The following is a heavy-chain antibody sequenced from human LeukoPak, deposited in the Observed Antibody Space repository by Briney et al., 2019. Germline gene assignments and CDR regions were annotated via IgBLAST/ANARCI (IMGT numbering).Heavy chain of an antibody. Sequence: SETLSLTCTVSGYSISSGYYWGWIRQPPGKGLEWIGSIYHSGSTYYNPSLKSRVTISVDTSKNQFSLKLSPVTAADTAVYYCAKDENVLLWFGEFNGGAFDIWGQGTMVTVSS. CDR3: AKDENVLLWFGEFNGGAFDI. CDR1: GYSISSGYY. CDR2: IYHSGST. D-gene: IGHD3-10*01. V-gene: IGHV4-38-2*02. J-gene: IGHJ3*02.